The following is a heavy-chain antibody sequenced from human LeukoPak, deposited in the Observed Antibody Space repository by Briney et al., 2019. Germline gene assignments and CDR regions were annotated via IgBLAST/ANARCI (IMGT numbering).Heavy chain of an antibody. CDR2: ISGSGGST. CDR1: GFTFSSYA. J-gene: IGHJ6*03. Sequence: PGGSLRLSCAASGFTFSSYAMSWVRQAPGKGLEWVSAISGSGGSTYYADSVKGRFTISRDNSKNTLYLQMNSLRAEDTAVYYCARSPALYYYFYMDVWGKGTTVTVSS. V-gene: IGHV3-23*01. D-gene: IGHD2-2*02. CDR3: ARSPALYYYFYMDV.